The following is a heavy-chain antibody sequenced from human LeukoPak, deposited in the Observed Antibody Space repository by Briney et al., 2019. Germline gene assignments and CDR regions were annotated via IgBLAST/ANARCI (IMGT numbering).Heavy chain of an antibody. CDR1: GFTCSSYG. D-gene: IGHD6-19*01. J-gene: IGHJ4*02. CDR3: ANSPYSSGWVPSYFDY. V-gene: IGHV3-30*18. CDR2: ISFDGSNK. Sequence: GGSLRLSCAASGFTCSSYGMHWVRQAPGKGLEWVALISFDGSNKYSADSVKGRFTISRDNSKNTLYLQMNSLRAEDTAVYYCANSPYSSGWVPSYFDYWGQGTLVTVSS.